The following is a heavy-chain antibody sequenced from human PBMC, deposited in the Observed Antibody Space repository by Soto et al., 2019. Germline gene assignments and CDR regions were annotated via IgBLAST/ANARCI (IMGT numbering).Heavy chain of an antibody. CDR2: IYYSGST. J-gene: IGHJ6*02. D-gene: IGHD3-22*01. CDR3: ARALHDYDSSGYRDYYGMDV. CDR1: GGSISSYY. V-gene: IGHV4-59*01. Sequence: QVQLQESGPGLVKPSETLSLTCTVSGGSISSYYWSWIRQPPGKGLEWIGYIYYSGSTNYNPSLKSRVTISVDTSKNPFSLKLSSVTAADTAVYYCARALHDYDSSGYRDYYGMDVWGQGTTVTVSS.